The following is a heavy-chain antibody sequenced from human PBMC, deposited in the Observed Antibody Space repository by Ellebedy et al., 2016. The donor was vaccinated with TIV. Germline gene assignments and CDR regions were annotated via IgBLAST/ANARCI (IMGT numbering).Heavy chain of an antibody. D-gene: IGHD4-17*01. CDR2: INHSGST. CDR1: GGSFSGYY. Sequence: SETLSLXXAVYGGSFSGYYWSWIRQPPGKGLEWIGEINHSGSTNYNPSLKSRVTISVDTSKNQFSLKLSSVTATDTAVYYCARGSPYGGDAFDIWGQGTMVTVSS. V-gene: IGHV4-34*01. J-gene: IGHJ3*02. CDR3: ARGSPYGGDAFDI.